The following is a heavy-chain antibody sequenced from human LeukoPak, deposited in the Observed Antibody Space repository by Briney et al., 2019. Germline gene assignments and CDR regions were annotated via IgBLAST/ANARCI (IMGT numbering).Heavy chain of an antibody. J-gene: IGHJ4*02. CDR3: AKGLDYGDYGIDY. CDR2: ISGSGSST. V-gene: IGHV3-23*01. CDR1: GFTFSSYA. D-gene: IGHD4-17*01. Sequence: GGSLRLSCAASGFTFSSYAMSWVRQASGKGLEWVSAISGSGSSTYYADSVMGRFTISRDNSKNTLYLQMNSLRAEDTAVYYCAKGLDYGDYGIDYWGQGTLVTVSS.